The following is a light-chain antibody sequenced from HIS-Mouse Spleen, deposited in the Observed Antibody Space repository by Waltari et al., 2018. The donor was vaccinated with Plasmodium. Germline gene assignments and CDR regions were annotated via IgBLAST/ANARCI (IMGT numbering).Light chain of an antibody. V-gene: IGKV3-20*01. CDR1: QSVSSSY. J-gene: IGKJ2*01. CDR2: GAS. CDR3: QQYGSSPYT. Sequence: GERATLSCRASQSVSSSYLAWYQQKPGQAPRLLIYGASSRATGIPDFTLTISRLEPEDFAVYYCQQYGSSPYTFGQGTKLEIK.